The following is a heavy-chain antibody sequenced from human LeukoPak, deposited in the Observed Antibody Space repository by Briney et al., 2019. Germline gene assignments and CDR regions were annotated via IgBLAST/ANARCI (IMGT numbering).Heavy chain of an antibody. CDR2: IIVTLGTT. D-gene: IGHD2-2*02. V-gene: IGHV1-69*04. Sequence: SVKVSCKASGGTFSSHGITWVRQAPGQGLEWMGRIIVTLGTTNYAQKFQGRVTITADKSTSTAYMELSSLSSEDTAVYYCAREGGYCSSTSCYKHFDYWGQGTLVTVSS. J-gene: IGHJ4*02. CDR1: GGTFSSHG. CDR3: AREGGYCSSTSCYKHFDY.